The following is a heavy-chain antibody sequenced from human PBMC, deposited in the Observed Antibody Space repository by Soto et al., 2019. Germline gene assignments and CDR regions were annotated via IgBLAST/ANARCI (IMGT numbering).Heavy chain of an antibody. J-gene: IGHJ4*02. CDR2: ISSSSSYI. CDR3: ARDPTAQGYDSSGYYPYYFDY. CDR1: GFTFSSYS. Sequence: PGGSLRLSCAASGFTFSSYSMNWVRQAPGKGLEWVSSISSSSSYIYYADSVKGRFTISRDNAKNSLYLQMNSLRAEDTAVYYCARDPTAQGYDSSGYYPYYFDYWGQGTLVTVSS. D-gene: IGHD3-22*01. V-gene: IGHV3-21*01.